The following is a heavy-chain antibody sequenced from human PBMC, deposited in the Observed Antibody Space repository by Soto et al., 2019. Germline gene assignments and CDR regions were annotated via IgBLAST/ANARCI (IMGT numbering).Heavy chain of an antibody. CDR1: GGSISSSSYY. V-gene: IGHV4-39*01. J-gene: IGHJ3*02. Sequence: PSETLSLTCTVSGGSISSSSYYWGWIRQPPGKGLEWIGSIYYSGSTYYNPSLKSRVTISVDTSKNQFSLKLSSVTAADTAVYYCARHRTYYYDSSGYNDAFDIWGQGTMVTVSS. CDR3: ARHRTYYYDSSGYNDAFDI. D-gene: IGHD3-22*01. CDR2: IYYSGST.